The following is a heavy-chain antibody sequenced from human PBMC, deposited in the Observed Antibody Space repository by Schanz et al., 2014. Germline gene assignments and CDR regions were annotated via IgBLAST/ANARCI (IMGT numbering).Heavy chain of an antibody. CDR2: IVPIAGIT. Sequence: QVHLVQSGAEVKKPGSSVKVSCKASGGTFSSDTFSWVRQAPGQGLEWMGRIVPIAGITNYAQRFQGRVTITADKSLDTAYMELSSLRSEDTAVYYCAREVGLYDRGWFDPWGQGTLVTDSS. CDR1: GGTFSSDT. V-gene: IGHV1-69*08. J-gene: IGHJ5*02. CDR3: AREVGLYDRGWFDP. D-gene: IGHD3-22*01.